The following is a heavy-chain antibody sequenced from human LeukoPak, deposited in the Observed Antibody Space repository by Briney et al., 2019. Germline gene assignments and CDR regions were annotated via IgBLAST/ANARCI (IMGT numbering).Heavy chain of an antibody. J-gene: IGHJ4*02. D-gene: IGHD6-13*01. CDR3: ARGAGYSSSWYHY. V-gene: IGHV3-21*01. CDR1: GFTSSSYS. Sequence: GGSLRLSCAASGFTSSSYSMNWVRQAPGKGLEWVSSISSSSSYIYYADSVKGRFTISRDNAKNSLYLQMNSLRAEDTAVYYCARGAGYSSSWYHYWGQGTLVTVSS. CDR2: ISSSSSYI.